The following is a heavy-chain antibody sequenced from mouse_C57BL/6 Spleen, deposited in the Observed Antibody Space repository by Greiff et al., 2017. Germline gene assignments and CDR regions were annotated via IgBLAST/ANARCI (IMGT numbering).Heavy chain of an antibody. CDR2: INPNYGTT. Sequence: VQLKESGPELVKPGASVKISCKASGYSFTDYNMNWVKQSNGKSLEWIGVINPNYGTTSYNQKFKGMATLTVDQSSRTAYMQLNSRTSEDAAVYYCAREEAPNTYFDYWGQGTTLTVSS. D-gene: IGHD3-2*02. J-gene: IGHJ2*01. V-gene: IGHV1-39*01. CDR1: GYSFTDYN. CDR3: AREEAPNTYFDY.